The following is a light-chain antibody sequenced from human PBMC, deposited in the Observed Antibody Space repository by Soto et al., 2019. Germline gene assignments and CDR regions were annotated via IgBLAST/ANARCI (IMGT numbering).Light chain of an antibody. Sequence: DIQVTHAPSSLYESVLDSVNLTFLTSQGIRSALGWYQQKPGKVPKLLIYAASTLRSGVPSRFSGSGSGTEFTLSISSLQPDDFATYYCQNYNVYPWTCGKGHTGDIK. CDR2: AAS. J-gene: IGKJ1*01. V-gene: IGKV1-17*01. CDR1: QGIRSA. CDR3: QNYNVYPWT.